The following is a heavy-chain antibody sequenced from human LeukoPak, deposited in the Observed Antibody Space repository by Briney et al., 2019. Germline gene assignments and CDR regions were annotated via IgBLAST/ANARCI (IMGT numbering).Heavy chain of an antibody. Sequence: GGSLRLSCAASGLTFSSYSMNWVRQAPGKGLEWVSSISSRSSYIYYADSVKGRFTISRDNAKNSLYLQMDSLRDEDTAVYYCGRPSRGYWGQGTLVIVSS. V-gene: IGHV3-21*01. CDR3: GRPSRGY. CDR2: ISSRSSYI. J-gene: IGHJ4*02. CDR1: GLTFSSYS.